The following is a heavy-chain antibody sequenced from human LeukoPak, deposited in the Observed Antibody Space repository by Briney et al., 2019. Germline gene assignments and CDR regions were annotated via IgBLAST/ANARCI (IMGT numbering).Heavy chain of an antibody. CDR3: AKVHSSSWSDWYFDL. J-gene: IGHJ2*01. V-gene: IGHV3-23*01. CDR2: ISGSGDNT. CDR1: GLTFSSYA. D-gene: IGHD6-13*01. Sequence: GGSLRLSCAASGLTFSSYAMSWVRQAPGKGLEWVAAISGSGDNTYYADSVKGRFTISRDNSKNTLYLQMNSLRGEDTAVYYCAKVHSSSWSDWYFDLWGRGTLVTVSS.